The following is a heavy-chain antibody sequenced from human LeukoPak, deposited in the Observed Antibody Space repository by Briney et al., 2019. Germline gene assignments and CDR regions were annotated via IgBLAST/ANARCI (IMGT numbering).Heavy chain of an antibody. Sequence: SETLSLTCTVSGGSISSSSYYWGWIRQPPGKGLEWIGSIYYSGSTYYNPSLKSRVTISVDTSKNQFSLKLSPVTAADTAVYYCARLALYCSSTSCGSDPWGQGTLVTVSS. D-gene: IGHD2-2*01. CDR1: GGSISSSSYY. CDR2: IYYSGST. V-gene: IGHV4-39*01. CDR3: ARLALYCSSTSCGSDP. J-gene: IGHJ5*02.